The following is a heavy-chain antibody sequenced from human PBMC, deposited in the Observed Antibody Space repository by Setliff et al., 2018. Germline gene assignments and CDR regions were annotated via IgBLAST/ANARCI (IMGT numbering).Heavy chain of an antibody. Sequence: ASVKVSCKTSGYPFVGYFIYWMRQAPGQGLEWMGRIDPKSGRTKYAVKFQGRVTMTRDTSSSTIYMEVNSLTSDDTAVYFCAKQGDLAFDYWGQGTQVTVSS. CDR1: GYPFVGYF. CDR2: IDPKSGRT. D-gene: IGHD3-16*01. CDR3: AKQGDLAFDY. V-gene: IGHV1-2*06. J-gene: IGHJ4*02.